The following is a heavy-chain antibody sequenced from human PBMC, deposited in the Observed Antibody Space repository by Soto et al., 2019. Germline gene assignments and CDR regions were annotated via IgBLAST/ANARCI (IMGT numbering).Heavy chain of an antibody. J-gene: IGHJ4*02. CDR2: INPNSGGT. CDR1: GYTFTGYY. D-gene: IGHD5-18*01. Sequence: ASVKVSCKASGYTFTGYYMHWVRQSPGQGLEWMGWINPNSGGTNYAQKFQGWVTMTRDTSISTAYMELSRLRSDDTAVYYCASSKRGYSYGGLDYWGQGTLVTVSS. V-gene: IGHV1-2*04. CDR3: ASSKRGYSYGGLDY.